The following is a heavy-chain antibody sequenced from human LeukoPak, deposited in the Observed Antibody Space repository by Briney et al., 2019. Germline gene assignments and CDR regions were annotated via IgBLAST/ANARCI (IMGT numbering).Heavy chain of an antibody. V-gene: IGHV3-23*05. CDR2: IGSDNKP. Sequence: GGSLRLSCEASGFTFSAYAMTWVRQAPGQGLEWVSSIGSDNKPHYSESVKGRFAISRDNSKSMLFLQLNSLRAEDTALYYCARVAAAPGTFDPWGQGTLVTVSS. D-gene: IGHD6-13*01. J-gene: IGHJ5*02. CDR3: ARVAAAPGTFDP. CDR1: GFTFSAYA.